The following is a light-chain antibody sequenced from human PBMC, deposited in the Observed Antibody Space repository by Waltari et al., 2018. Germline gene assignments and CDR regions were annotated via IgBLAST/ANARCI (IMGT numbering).Light chain of an antibody. J-gene: IGKJ4*01. CDR1: QAISIY. CDR2: AAS. Sequence: DIQMTQSPSSLSASVGDRVIITCRASQAISIYLNWYQQKPGKAPNLLIYAASTLQRGIPSRFSGSGSGTHFTPPISSLQPEDFATYYCQHSYTTPLTFGGGTKVEI. V-gene: IGKV1-39*01. CDR3: QHSYTTPLT.